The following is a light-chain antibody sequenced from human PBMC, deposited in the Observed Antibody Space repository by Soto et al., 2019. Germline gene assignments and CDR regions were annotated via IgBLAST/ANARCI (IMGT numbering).Light chain of an antibody. V-gene: IGKV4-1*01. J-gene: IGKJ1*01. CDR2: WAS. CDR3: QQYYSPQWT. CDR1: QSVVYSSNNKNY. Sequence: DIVMTQSPDSLAVSLGERATIHCKSSQSVVYSSNNKNYLAWYQQKPGQPPKLLIYWASTRESGVPDRFSGSGSETDFTLTISSLQAEDLAVYYCQQYYSPQWTFGQGTKVEIK.